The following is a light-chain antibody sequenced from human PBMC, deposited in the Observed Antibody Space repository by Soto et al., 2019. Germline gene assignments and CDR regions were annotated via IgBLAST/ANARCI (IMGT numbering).Light chain of an antibody. CDR3: SSYTSSATEA. CDR2: DVS. J-gene: IGLJ1*01. CDR1: SSDVGGYNY. V-gene: IGLV2-14*03. Sequence: QSALTQPASVSGSPGQSITISCTGTSSDVGGYNYVSWYQHHPGKAPKLMLYDVSNRPSGVSSRFSGSKSGNTASLTISGLQAEDEADYYCSSYTSSATEAFGTGTKLTVL.